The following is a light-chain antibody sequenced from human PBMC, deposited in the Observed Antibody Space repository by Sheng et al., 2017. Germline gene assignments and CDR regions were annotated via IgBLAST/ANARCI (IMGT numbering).Light chain of an antibody. Sequence: EIVMTQSPATLSVSPGERATLSCRASQNVNNNLAWYQQTPGQAPRLLIYDASSRATGVPARFSGSGSGTDFTLTISSLEPDDFAVYYCQQRHNSLTFGGGTKVEI. CDR3: QQRHNSLT. CDR1: QNVNNN. J-gene: IGKJ4*01. V-gene: IGKV3-11*01. CDR2: DAS.